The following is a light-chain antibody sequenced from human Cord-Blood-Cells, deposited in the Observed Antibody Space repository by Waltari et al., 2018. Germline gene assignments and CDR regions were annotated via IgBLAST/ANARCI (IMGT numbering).Light chain of an antibody. CDR1: QSISSY. CDR3: QQSYSTLWT. CDR2: AAS. V-gene: IGKV1-39*01. J-gene: IGKJ1*01. Sequence: DIQMTQSPSSLSVSVGDRVTITCRASQSISSYLNWYQQKPGKAPKLLIYAASSLQSGVPSRFSGSESGTDFTLTISSLQPEDFATYYCQQSYSTLWTFGQGTKVEIK.